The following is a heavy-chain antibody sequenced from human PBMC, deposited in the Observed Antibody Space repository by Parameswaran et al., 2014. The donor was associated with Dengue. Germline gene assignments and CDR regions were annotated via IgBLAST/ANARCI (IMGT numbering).Heavy chain of an antibody. D-gene: IGHD3-22*01. CDR2: IYYSGST. CDR3: AREPHYYDSSGYYTFDI. V-gene: IGHV4-59*01. Sequence: WIRQPPGKGLEWIGYIYYSGSTNYNPSLKSRVTISVDTSKNQFSLKLSSVTAADTAVYYCAREPHYYDSSGYYTFDIWGQGTMVTVSS. J-gene: IGHJ3*02.